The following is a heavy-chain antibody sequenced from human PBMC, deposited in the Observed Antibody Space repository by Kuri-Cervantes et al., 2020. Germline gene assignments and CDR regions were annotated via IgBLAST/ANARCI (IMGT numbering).Heavy chain of an antibody. D-gene: IGHD3-10*01. V-gene: IGHV1-2*02. CDR3: ARDRDYXDYGMDV. CDR2: INPNSGGT. J-gene: IGHJ6*02. Sequence: ASVKVSXKASGYTFTGYYMHWVRQAXGQGLEWMGWINPNSGGTNYAQKFQGGVTMTRDTSISTAYMELSRLRPDDTAVXYCARDRDYXDYGMDVWGQGTTVTVSS. CDR1: GYTFTGYY.